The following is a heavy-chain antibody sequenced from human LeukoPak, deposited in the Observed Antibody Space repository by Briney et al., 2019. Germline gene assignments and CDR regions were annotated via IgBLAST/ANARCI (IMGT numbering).Heavy chain of an antibody. CDR1: GFTFSSYS. J-gene: IGHJ5*02. Sequence: GGSLRLSCAASGFTFSSYSMNWVRQAPGKGLEWVSSISSSSSYIYYADSVKGRLTISRDNAKNSLYLQMNSLRAEDTAVYYCARVFTIFGVVIQYNWFDPWGQGTLVTVSS. D-gene: IGHD3-3*01. CDR3: ARVFTIFGVVIQYNWFDP. CDR2: ISSSSSYI. V-gene: IGHV3-21*01.